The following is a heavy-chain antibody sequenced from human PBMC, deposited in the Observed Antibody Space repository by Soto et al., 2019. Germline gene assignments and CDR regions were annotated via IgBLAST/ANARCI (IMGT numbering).Heavy chain of an antibody. D-gene: IGHD2-21*02. V-gene: IGHV3-74*01. CDR2: ITSDGKSK. Sequence: VHLVESGGGLVQPGWSLRLSCAASGFNFTHHWMHWGRQAPGKGLVWVYRITSDGKSKGYAESVKGRFAISRDNEKNTVYLQMNGLAVEDTAVYYCAREAGDWPLNWFDPWGQGTLVTVSS. CDR3: AREAGDWPLNWFDP. J-gene: IGHJ5*02. CDR1: GFNFTHHW.